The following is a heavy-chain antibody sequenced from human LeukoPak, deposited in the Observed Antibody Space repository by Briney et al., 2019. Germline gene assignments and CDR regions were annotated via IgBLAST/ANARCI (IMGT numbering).Heavy chain of an antibody. V-gene: IGHV4-30-4*08. D-gene: IGHD3-10*01. CDR3: ARGTTLVRGRDY. J-gene: IGHJ4*02. Sequence: SETLSLTCTVSGASISSGDYYWSWIRQPPGKGLEWIGYIYYSGTTYYNPSLKSRVTMSVDTSKNQFSLKLSAVTAADTAVYYCARGTTLVRGRDYWGQGTLVTVSS. CDR2: IYYSGTT. CDR1: GASISSGDYY.